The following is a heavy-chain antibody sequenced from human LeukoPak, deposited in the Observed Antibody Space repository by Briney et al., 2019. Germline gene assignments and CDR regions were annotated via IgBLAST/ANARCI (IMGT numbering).Heavy chain of an antibody. CDR3: AREDYDFWSGYYSKVNFDY. V-gene: IGHV3-21*01. Sequence: GGSLRLSCAASGFTFSSYSMNWVRQAPGKGLEWVSSISSSSSYIYYADSVKGRFTISRDNAKNSLYLQMDSLRAEDTAVYYCAREDYDFWSGYYSKVNFDYWGQGTLVTVSS. CDR1: GFTFSSYS. D-gene: IGHD3-3*01. J-gene: IGHJ4*02. CDR2: ISSSSSYI.